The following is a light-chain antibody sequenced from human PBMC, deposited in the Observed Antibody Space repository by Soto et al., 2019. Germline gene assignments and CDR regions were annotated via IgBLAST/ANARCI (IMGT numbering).Light chain of an antibody. CDR1: QSVSRN. CDR3: QQYNNWPPMA. Sequence: EIVMTQSPATLSVSPGERATLSCRASQSVSRNLAWYQQKPSQAPRLLIYDTSARATGIPARFSGSGSGTEFTLTISSLQSEDFAVYYCQQYNNWPPMAFGQGTKVEIK. CDR2: DTS. V-gene: IGKV3-15*01. J-gene: IGKJ1*01.